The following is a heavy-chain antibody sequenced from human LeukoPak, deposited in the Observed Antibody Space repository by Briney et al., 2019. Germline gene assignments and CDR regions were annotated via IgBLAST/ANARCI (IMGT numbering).Heavy chain of an antibody. CDR2: TSSDLNVK. CDR3: AKDPLEQLSTIYFQN. D-gene: IGHD6-6*01. V-gene: IGHV3-30*18. CDR1: GFTFRNYV. Sequence: PGGSLRLSCAASGFTFRNYVIHWVRQAPGKGLEWVAVTSSDLNVKLYADSVKGRFTISRDNSQNTLYLQMNSLRAEDTAVYYCAKDPLEQLSTIYFQNWGQGTLVTVSS. J-gene: IGHJ1*01.